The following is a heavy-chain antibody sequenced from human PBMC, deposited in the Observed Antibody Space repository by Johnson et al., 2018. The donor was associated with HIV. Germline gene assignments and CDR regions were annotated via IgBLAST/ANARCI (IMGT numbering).Heavy chain of an antibody. V-gene: IGHV3-23*04. CDR3: AKSTQANILRESGPYGAFDI. CDR1: GFTFSSYA. D-gene: IGHD3-10*01. CDR2: ISGSGGST. Sequence: VQLVESGGGLVKPGGSLRLSCAASGFTFSSYAMSWVRQAPGKGLEWVSAISGSGGSTYYADAVKGRFTISRDNSKNTLELQMNSMRAGDTAVYYCAKSTQANILRESGPYGAFDIWGQGTMVTVSS. J-gene: IGHJ3*02.